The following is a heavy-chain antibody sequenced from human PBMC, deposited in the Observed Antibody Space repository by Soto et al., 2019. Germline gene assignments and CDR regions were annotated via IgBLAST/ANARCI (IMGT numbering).Heavy chain of an antibody. CDR3: VRDLCSSDIDP. D-gene: IGHD6-13*01. Sequence: QAQLVESGGGVVQPGGSLRLSCVASGFSLYSYVIHWVRQTPGKGLEWVAVISIDGTRTYYADSVKGRFTVSRDNSKNTQYLEMFGLTIEDKAMYYCVRDLCSSDIDPWGQGTMVTVSS. CDR2: ISIDGTRT. CDR1: GFSLYSYV. V-gene: IGHV3-30*01. J-gene: IGHJ5*02.